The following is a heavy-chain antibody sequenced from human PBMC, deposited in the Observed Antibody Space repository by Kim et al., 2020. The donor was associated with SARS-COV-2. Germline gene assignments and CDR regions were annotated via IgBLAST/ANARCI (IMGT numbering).Heavy chain of an antibody. CDR2: IYYSGST. CDR1: GGSVSSGSYY. J-gene: IGHJ5*02. V-gene: IGHV4-61*01. Sequence: SETLSLTCTVSGGSVSSGSYYWSWIRQPPGKGLEWIGYIYYSGSTNYNPSLKSRVTISVDTSKNQFSLKLSSVTAADTAVYYCAREGTEGGFLNDFWSGYSTRPRFDPWGQGTLVTVSS. D-gene: IGHD3-3*01. CDR3: AREGTEGGFLNDFWSGYSTRPRFDP.